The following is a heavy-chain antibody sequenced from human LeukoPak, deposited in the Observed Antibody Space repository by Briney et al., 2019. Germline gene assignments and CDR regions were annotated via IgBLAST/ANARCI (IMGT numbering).Heavy chain of an antibody. CDR1: GYTFTSYD. CDR3: ARDTNHYYDSSGYYPDFDY. CDR2: MNPNSGNT. Sequence: GASVKVSCKASGYTFTSYDINWVRQATGQGLEWMGWMNPNSGNTGYAQKFQGRVTMTRNTSISTAYMELSSLRSEDTAVYYCARDTNHYYDSSGYYPDFDYWGQGTLVTVSS. J-gene: IGHJ4*02. V-gene: IGHV1-8*01. D-gene: IGHD3-22*01.